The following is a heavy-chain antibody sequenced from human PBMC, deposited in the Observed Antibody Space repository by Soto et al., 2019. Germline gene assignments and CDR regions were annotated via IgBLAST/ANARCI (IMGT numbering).Heavy chain of an antibody. V-gene: IGHV1-46*01. CDR3: ASLSRVEYSSSRGYYYGMDV. CDR1: GYTFTSYY. D-gene: IGHD6-6*01. Sequence: GASVKVSCKASGYTFTSYYMHWVRQAPGQGLEWMGIINPSGGSTSYAQKFQGRVTMTRDTSTSTVYMELSSLRSEDTAVYYCASLSRVEYSSSRGYYYGMDVWGQGTTVTVSS. CDR2: INPSGGST. J-gene: IGHJ6*02.